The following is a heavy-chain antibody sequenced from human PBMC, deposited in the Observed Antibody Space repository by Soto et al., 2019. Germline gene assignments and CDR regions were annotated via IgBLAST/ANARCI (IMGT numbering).Heavy chain of an antibody. J-gene: IGHJ3*01. V-gene: IGHV6-1*01. Sequence: SQTLSLTCAISGDSVSSDITSWNWIRQSPSRGLEWLGRTYYRSKWFHDYAPSVKSRITINPDTSKNQFSLELNSMTPEDTAVYYCARGNALDVWGQGTVVTVSS. CDR1: GDSVSSDITS. CDR3: ARGNALDV. D-gene: IGHD3-10*01. CDR2: TYYRSKWFH.